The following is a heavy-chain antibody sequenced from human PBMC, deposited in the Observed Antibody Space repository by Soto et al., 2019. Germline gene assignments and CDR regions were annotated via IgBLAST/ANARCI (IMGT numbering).Heavy chain of an antibody. J-gene: IGHJ4*02. CDR1: GFTFSGYN. CDR2: ISSSSTYI. Sequence: PGGSLRLSCAASGFTFSGYNMNWVLQFPGKGLEWVSSISSSSTYIYYADSVKGRFAISRDNAKNSLYLHVNSLRAEDTAVYYCARETYSSSSFDYWGQGTLVTVSS. D-gene: IGHD6-6*01. V-gene: IGHV3-21*01. CDR3: ARETYSSSSFDY.